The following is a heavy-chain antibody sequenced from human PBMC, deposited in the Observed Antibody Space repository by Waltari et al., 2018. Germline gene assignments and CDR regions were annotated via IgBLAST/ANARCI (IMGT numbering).Heavy chain of an antibody. D-gene: IGHD5-18*01. V-gene: IGHV3-23*01. Sequence: EVQLLESGGGLAQPGGSLRLSCAASGFTFSSYAMSWVRKAPGKGLEGVSAISASGGNTYYADSVKGRFTSALDNMKNTINLQMNSLRAEDTAVYFCAKGDTGRSAPSDYWGQGTLVTVSS. J-gene: IGHJ4*02. CDR1: GFTFSSYA. CDR2: ISASGGNT. CDR3: AKGDTGRSAPSDY.